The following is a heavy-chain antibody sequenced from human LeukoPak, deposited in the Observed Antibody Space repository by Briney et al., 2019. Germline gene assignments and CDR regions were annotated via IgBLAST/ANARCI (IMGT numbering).Heavy chain of an antibody. J-gene: IGHJ4*02. D-gene: IGHD3-10*01. CDR3: ASSTYYYGSPSYYFDY. CDR2: IYYSGST. CDR1: GGSISSYY. V-gene: IGHV4-39*01. Sequence: PSETLSLTCTVSGGSISSYYWGWIRQPPGKGLEWIGSIYYSGSTYYNPSLKSRVTISVDTSKNQFSLKLSSVTAADTAVYYCASSTYYYGSPSYYFDYWGQGTLVTVSS.